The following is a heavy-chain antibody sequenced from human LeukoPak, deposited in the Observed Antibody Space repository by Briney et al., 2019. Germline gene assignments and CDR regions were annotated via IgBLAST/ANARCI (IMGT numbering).Heavy chain of an antibody. CDR3: ARDSSSYYMDV. Sequence: SGPTLVKPTQTLTLTCTFSGFSLSTSGVGVGWIRQPPGKALEWLALIYWDDDKRYNPSLKSRPTITKDTSKNQVVLTMTNMDPVDTATYYCARDSSSYYMDVWGKGTTVTVSS. D-gene: IGHD6-6*01. V-gene: IGHV2-5*02. CDR1: GFSLSTSGVG. J-gene: IGHJ6*03. CDR2: IYWDDDK.